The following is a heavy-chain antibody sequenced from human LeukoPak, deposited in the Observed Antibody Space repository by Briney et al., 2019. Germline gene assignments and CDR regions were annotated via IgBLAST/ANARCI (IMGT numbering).Heavy chain of an antibody. D-gene: IGHD4-17*01. J-gene: IGHJ4*02. V-gene: IGHV3-48*04. CDR2: IGSIIGTI. CDR3: ARRRNDYGLDY. Sequence: GGSLRLSCAASGFTFSSYSINWVRQAPGKGLEWVSYIGSIIGTIYYADSVKGRFTISRDNAKNSVYLQMNSLRAEDTAVYYCARRRNDYGLDYWGQGTLVTVSS. CDR1: GFTFSSYS.